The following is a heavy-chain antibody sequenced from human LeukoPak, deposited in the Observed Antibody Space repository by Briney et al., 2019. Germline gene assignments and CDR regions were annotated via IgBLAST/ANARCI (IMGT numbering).Heavy chain of an antibody. CDR1: GW. V-gene: IGHV3-74*01. J-gene: IGHJ4*02. Sequence: GGSLRLSCAGSGWMHWVRQAPGKGLVWVSGINGLGTATYYADSVKGRFTSSRDNSKNTLYLQINSRRPEDTAVYYCAKDPRDHSYGWSWRYFDYWGQGTLVTVSS. CDR3: AKDPRDHSYGWSWRYFDY. CDR2: INGLGTAT. D-gene: IGHD5-18*01.